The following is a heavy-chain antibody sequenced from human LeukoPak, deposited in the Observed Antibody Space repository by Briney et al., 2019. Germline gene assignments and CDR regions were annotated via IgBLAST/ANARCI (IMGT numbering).Heavy chain of an antibody. Sequence: GGSLRLSCAASGFTVSSSYMSWLRQPPGKGLEWVSAMSGGGYTHYADSVEDRFTISRDNSKNTLYLQMNSLRAEDTAFYYCARAWPAGGGAFDIWGQGTMVTVSS. V-gene: IGHV3-66*01. J-gene: IGHJ3*02. CDR3: ARAWPAGGGAFDI. D-gene: IGHD2-15*01. CDR2: MSGGGYT. CDR1: GFTVSSSY.